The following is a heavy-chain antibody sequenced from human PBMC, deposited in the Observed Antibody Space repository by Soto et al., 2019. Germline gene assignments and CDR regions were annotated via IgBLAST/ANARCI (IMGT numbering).Heavy chain of an antibody. CDR3: AAGLQYPYYYMDV. J-gene: IGHJ6*03. V-gene: IGHV3-33*01. Sequence: GGSLRLSCAASGFTFSSYGMHWVRQAPGKGLEWVALIWFDGSNKYYADSVKGRFTISRDNSKNTLSVQMNSLRAEDTAVYYCAAGLQYPYYYMDVWGKGTTVTVSS. CDR1: GFTFSSYG. CDR2: IWFDGSNK. D-gene: IGHD4-4*01.